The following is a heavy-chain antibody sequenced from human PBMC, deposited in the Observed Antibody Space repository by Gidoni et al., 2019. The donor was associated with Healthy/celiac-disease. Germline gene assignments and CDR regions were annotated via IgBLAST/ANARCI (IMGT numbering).Heavy chain of an antibody. D-gene: IGHD3-22*01. CDR1: GFTFSSYG. CDR2: ISYDGSNK. V-gene: IGHV3-30*18. Sequence: QVQLVESGGGVVQPGRSLRLSCAASGFTFSSYGMHWVRQAPGKGLEWVAVISYDGSNKYYADSVKGRFTISRDNSKNTLYLQMNSLRAEDTAVYYCAKLLGHYYDSSGYYDYWGQGTLVTVSS. J-gene: IGHJ4*02. CDR3: AKLLGHYYDSSGYYDY.